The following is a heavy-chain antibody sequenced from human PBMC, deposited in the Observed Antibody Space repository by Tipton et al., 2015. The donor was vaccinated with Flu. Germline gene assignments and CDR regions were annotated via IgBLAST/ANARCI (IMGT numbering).Heavy chain of an antibody. CDR1: DGSFSGFY. D-gene: IGHD6-13*01. V-gene: IGHV4-34*01. CDR3: ARHRYSSSRYLSPRNYYYYGMDV. CDR2: INESGRT. J-gene: IGHJ6*02. Sequence: GLVKPSETLSLTCAVSDGSFSGFYWTWIRQPPGKGLEWIGDINESGRTKYNPSLKSRVSISVDTSKNQISLRVNSVTAADTGVYYCARHRYSSSRYLSPRNYYYYGMDVWGHGTTVTVSS.